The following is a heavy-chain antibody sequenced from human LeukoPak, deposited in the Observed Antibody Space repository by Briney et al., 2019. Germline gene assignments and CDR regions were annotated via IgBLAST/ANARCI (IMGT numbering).Heavy chain of an antibody. D-gene: IGHD1-26*01. CDR1: GFTFSGSA. V-gene: IGHV3-73*01. CDR3: TTSGSYTTYGMDV. CDR2: IRSKANSYTT. Sequence: GGSLRLSCAASGFTFSGSAMHWVRQASGKGLEWVGRIRSKANSYTTAYAASVKGRFTISRDDSKNTAYLQMNSLKTEDTAVYYCTTSGSYTTYGMDVWGQGTTVTVSS. J-gene: IGHJ6*02.